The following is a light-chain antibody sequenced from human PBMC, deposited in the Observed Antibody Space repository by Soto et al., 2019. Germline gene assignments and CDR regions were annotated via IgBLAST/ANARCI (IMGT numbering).Light chain of an antibody. CDR3: QQYNIWPPVT. CDR1: QSFSSSY. V-gene: IGKV3-20*01. J-gene: IGKJ4*01. CDR2: GAS. Sequence: EIVLTQSPGTLSLSPGERATLSCRASQSFSSSYLAWYQQKPGQAPRLLIYGASNRATGSPDRFSGSGSGTDFTLTISRLEPEDFAVYYCQQYNIWPPVTFGGGTKVEIK.